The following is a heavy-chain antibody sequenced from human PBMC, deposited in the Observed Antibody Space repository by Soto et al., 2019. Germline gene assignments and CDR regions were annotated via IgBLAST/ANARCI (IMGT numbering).Heavy chain of an antibody. CDR2: IWYDGSNK. CDR1: GFTFSSYG. Sequence: GGSLRLSCAASGFTFSSYGMHWVRQAPGKGLEWVAVIWYDGSNKYYADSVKGRFTISRDNSKNTLYLQMNSLRAEDTAVYYCAREHHKHVTASYPTTWIQLWLLDYWGQGTLVTVSS. V-gene: IGHV3-33*01. D-gene: IGHD5-18*01. J-gene: IGHJ4*02. CDR3: AREHHKHVTASYPTTWIQLWLLDY.